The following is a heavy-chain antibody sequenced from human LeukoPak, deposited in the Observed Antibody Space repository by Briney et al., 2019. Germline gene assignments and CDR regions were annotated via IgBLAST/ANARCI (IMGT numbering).Heavy chain of an antibody. D-gene: IGHD7-27*01. V-gene: IGHV4-30-2*01. J-gene: IGHJ2*01. Sequence: PSQTLSLTCAVSGGSISSGGYSWSWIRQPPGKGLEWFGYIYHSGSTYYNPSLKSRVTISVDRSKNQFSLKLSSVTAADTAVYYCARPSTHFPAGEDDWYFDLWGRGTLVTFSS. CDR2: IYHSGST. CDR1: GGSISSGGYS. CDR3: ARPSTHFPAGEDDWYFDL.